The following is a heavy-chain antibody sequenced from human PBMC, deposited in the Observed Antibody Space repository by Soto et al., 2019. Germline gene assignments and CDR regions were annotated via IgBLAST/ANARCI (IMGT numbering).Heavy chain of an antibody. V-gene: IGHV4-61*01. J-gene: IGHJ4*02. CDR3: AREGPTFGYFDY. CDR1: GGSVSSGSYY. D-gene: IGHD3-10*01. CDR2: IYHSGST. Sequence: SETLSLTCTFSGGSVSSGSYYWSWIRQPPGKGLEWIGYIYHSGSTNYNPSLKSRVTISVDTSRNQVSLKLSSVTAADTAVYYCAREGPTFGYFDYWGQGTLVTVSS.